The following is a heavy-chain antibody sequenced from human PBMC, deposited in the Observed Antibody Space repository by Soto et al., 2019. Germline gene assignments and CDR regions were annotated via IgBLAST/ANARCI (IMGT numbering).Heavy chain of an antibody. CDR1: GYTFTSYG. V-gene: IGHV1-18*04. Sequence: ASVKVSCKASGYTFTSYGISWVRQAPGQGLEWMGWISAYNGNTNYAQKLQGRVTMTTDTSTSTAYMELRSLRSDDTAVYYCATALGGDYYYYYGMDVWGQGTTVTVSS. J-gene: IGHJ6*02. D-gene: IGHD3-16*01. CDR2: ISAYNGNT. CDR3: ATALGGDYYYYYGMDV.